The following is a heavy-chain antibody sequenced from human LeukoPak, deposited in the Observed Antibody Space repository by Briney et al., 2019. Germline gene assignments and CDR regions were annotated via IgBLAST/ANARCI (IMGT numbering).Heavy chain of an antibody. D-gene: IGHD2-21*02. J-gene: IGHJ4*02. CDR3: TRSRRVYCGGDCYSFDY. Sequence: GGSLRLSCTVSGFTYGDYGMSWFRQAPAKGLEWVGFLRGRSYGGTTEYAASVKGRFTISRDDSKSIAYLQMNSLKTEDTAVYYCTRSRRVYCGGDCYSFDYWGQGTLVTVSS. CDR2: LRGRSYGGTT. CDR1: GFTYGDYG. V-gene: IGHV3-49*03.